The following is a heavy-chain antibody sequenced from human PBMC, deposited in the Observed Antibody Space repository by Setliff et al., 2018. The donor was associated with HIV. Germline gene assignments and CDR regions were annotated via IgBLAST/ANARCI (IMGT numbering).Heavy chain of an antibody. D-gene: IGHD3-3*01. CDR3: ARDNLYSNTWNGSPVYGPDV. J-gene: IGHJ6*02. CDR1: GFTFRNYK. Sequence: GGSLRLSCAASGFTFRNYKMNWVRQAPGKGLEWVSSIDIGRGDIFYADSVQGRFTISRDNAKNSLYLQMDGLRAEDTAVYFCARDNLYSNTWNGSPVYGPDVWGQGTTVTVSS. V-gene: IGHV3-21*01. CDR2: IDIGRGDI.